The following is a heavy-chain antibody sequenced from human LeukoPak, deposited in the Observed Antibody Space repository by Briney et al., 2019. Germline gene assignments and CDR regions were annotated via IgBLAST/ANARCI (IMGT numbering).Heavy chain of an antibody. CDR1: GGSISSYY. D-gene: IGHD1-26*01. CDR2: IYTSGST. CDR3: ARYIVSYPHDAFDI. Sequence: PSETLSLTCTVSGGSISSYYWSWIRQPAGKGLEWIGRIYTSGSTNYNPSLKSRVTMSVDTSKNQFSLKVSSVTAADTAVYYCARYIVSYPHDAFDIWGQGTMVTVSS. J-gene: IGHJ3*02. V-gene: IGHV4-4*07.